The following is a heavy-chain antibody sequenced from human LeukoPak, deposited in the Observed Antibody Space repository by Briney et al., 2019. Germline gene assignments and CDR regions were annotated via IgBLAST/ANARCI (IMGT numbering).Heavy chain of an antibody. CDR1: GFTFSSYS. CDR3: ARNLGLGIHYFDY. V-gene: IGHV3-21*01. CDR2: ISSSSSYI. J-gene: IGHJ4*02. D-gene: IGHD7-27*01. Sequence: PGGSLRLSCAASGFTFSSYSMNWVRQAPGKGLEWVSSISSSSSYIYYADSVKGRFTISRDNAKNSLYLQMNSLRAEDTAVYYCARNLGLGIHYFDYWGQGTLVTVSS.